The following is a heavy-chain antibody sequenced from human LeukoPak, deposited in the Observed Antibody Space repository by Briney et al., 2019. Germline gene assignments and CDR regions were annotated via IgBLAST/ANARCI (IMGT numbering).Heavy chain of an antibody. V-gene: IGHV3-30*02. D-gene: IGHD6-19*01. CDR2: IRYDGSNK. Sequence: PGGSLRLSCAASGFTFSSYGMHWVRQAPGKGLEWVAFIRYDGSNKYYADSVKGRFTISRDNSKNTLYLQMNSLRAEDTAVYYCAKVRRRSSGWYSHPFDYWGQGTLVTVSS. CDR3: AKVRRRSSGWYSHPFDY. CDR1: GFTFSSYG. J-gene: IGHJ4*02.